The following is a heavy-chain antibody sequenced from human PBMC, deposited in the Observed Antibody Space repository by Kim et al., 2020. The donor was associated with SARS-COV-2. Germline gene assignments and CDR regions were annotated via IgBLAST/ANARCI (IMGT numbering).Heavy chain of an antibody. J-gene: IGHJ6*02. CDR1: GGSISSGGYY. V-gene: IGHV4-31*03. CDR3: ARGAEISSSWYGGLYYYGMDV. D-gene: IGHD6-13*01. CDR2: IYYTGST. Sequence: SETLSLTCTVSGGSISSGGYYWSWIRQHPGKGLEWIGYIYYTGSTYYNPSLKSRLTISVDTSKNQFSLKLSSVTAADTAVYYCARGAEISSSWYGGLYYYGMDVWGQGTTVTVSS.